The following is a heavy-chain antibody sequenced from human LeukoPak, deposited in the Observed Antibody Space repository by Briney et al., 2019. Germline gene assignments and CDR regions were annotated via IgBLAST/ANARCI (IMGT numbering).Heavy chain of an antibody. V-gene: IGHV1-46*01. CDR2: INPSGGST. CDR1: GYTFTSYY. J-gene: IGHJ4*02. CDR3: ARDLGSPIYDMRNSGKINYYFDY. Sequence: ASVKVSCKASGYTFTSYYMHWVRQAPGQGLEWMGIINPSGGSTSYAQKFQGRVTMTRDTSTSTVYMELSSLRSEDTAVYYCARDLGSPIYDMRNSGKINYYFDYWGQGTLVTVSS. D-gene: IGHD3-9*01.